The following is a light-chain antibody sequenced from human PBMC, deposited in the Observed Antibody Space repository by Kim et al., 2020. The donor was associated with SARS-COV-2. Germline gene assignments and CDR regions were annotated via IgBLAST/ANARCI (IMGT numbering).Light chain of an antibody. V-gene: IGLV3-21*04. CDR2: YDS. J-gene: IGLJ3*02. CDR1: NIGSKS. Sequence: APGTTARVTGGGKNIGSKSVHWYQQKPGPAPVLVIYYDSDRPSGIPERFSGSNYGNTATLTISRVEAGDEADYYCQVWDSSSDHPVFGGGTKLTVL. CDR3: QVWDSSSDHPV.